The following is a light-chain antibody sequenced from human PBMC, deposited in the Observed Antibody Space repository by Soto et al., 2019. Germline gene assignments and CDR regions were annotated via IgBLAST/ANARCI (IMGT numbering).Light chain of an antibody. V-gene: IGKV1-39*01. J-gene: IGKJ1*01. CDR2: TAS. CDR3: QQSYSTPPWT. Sequence: DIQMTQSPSSLSASVGDRVTITCRASQSIANFLNWYQQKPWKAPKLLIYTASSLQSGVPSRFSGSGSGTDFTLTISSLQAEDFATYYCQQSYSTPPWTFGQGTKVDVK. CDR1: QSIANF.